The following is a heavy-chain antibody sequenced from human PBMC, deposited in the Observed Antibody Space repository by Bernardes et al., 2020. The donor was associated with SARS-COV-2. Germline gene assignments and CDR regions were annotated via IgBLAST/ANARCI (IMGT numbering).Heavy chain of an antibody. CDR3: VPTMSTLSATTTLSSLFHI. V-gene: IGHV1-2*02. Sequence: ASVKVSCKASGYTFTDQFMHWVRQAPGQGPEWMGWINPNTGATKYAQKFQGRVTMTRDTSVSTAYMELSGLTSDDTAVYYCVPTMSTLSATTTLSSLFHIWGQGTMVTVSS. CDR1: GYTFTDQF. CDR2: INPNTGAT. J-gene: IGHJ3*02. D-gene: IGHD4-17*01.